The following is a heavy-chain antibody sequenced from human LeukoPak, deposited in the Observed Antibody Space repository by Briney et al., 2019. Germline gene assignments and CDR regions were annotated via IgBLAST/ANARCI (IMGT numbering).Heavy chain of an antibody. Sequence: GGSLRLSCTASGFTFSSHWMSWVRQAPGKGLEWVANIKEDESEKYYVDSVKGRFTISRDNAKNSLYLQMNSLRAEDTALYYCAKGNGWWGQGTLVTVSS. CDR2: IKEDESEK. D-gene: IGHD1-1*01. J-gene: IGHJ4*02. CDR1: GFTFSSHW. CDR3: AKGNGW. V-gene: IGHV3-7*03.